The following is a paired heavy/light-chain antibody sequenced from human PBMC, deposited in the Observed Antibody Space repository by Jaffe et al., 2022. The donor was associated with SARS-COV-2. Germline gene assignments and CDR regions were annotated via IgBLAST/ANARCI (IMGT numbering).Light chain of an antibody. Sequence: DIQMTQSPSSLSASVGDRVTITCRASQGISNHLAWFQQKPGKAPKSLIYAASTLQSGVPSKFSGSGSGTDFTLTISSLQPEDFATYYCQQYNSYPYTFGQGTRLEIK. CDR2: AAS. CDR3: QQYNSYPYT. V-gene: IGKV1-16*02. J-gene: IGKJ2*01. CDR1: QGISNH.
Heavy chain of an antibody. CDR2: IDISGSTR. Sequence: EVHLVESGGGLVQPGGSLRLSCAASGFSISNYGMNWVRQAPGKGLEWISYIDISGSTRYYADSVKGRFTISRDNAKNSLYLQMNSLRAEDTAVYYCAGGYWGQGTLVTVSS. CDR3: AGGY. V-gene: IGHV3-48*01. CDR1: GFSISNYG. J-gene: IGHJ4*02. D-gene: IGHD3-16*01.